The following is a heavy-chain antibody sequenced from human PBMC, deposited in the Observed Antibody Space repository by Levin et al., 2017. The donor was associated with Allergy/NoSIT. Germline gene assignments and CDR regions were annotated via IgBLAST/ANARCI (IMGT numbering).Heavy chain of an antibody. D-gene: IGHD1-14*01. CDR1: GYTFSSYW. J-gene: IGHJ3*02. Sequence: PGGSLRLSCKGSGYTFSSYWIGWVRQMPGKGLEWMGIIYPSDSYTNYSPSFQGHVTTSAEKSNTTAYLQWNSLKASDTAMYYCARHRNLEAFDIWGQGTMVTVSS. CDR3: ARHRNLEAFDI. CDR2: IYPSDSYT. V-gene: IGHV5-10-1*01.